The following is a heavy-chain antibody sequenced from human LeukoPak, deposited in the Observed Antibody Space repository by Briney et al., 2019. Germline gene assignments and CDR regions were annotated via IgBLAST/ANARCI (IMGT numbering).Heavy chain of an antibody. CDR1: GFTFSTHA. CDR2: IWRDGSNK. D-gene: IGHD2-21*01. V-gene: IGHV3-33*01. J-gene: IGHJ4*02. CDR3: ARGGETAETELDS. Sequence: GGSLRLSCAASGFTFSTHAIHWVRQAPGKGLEWVAFIWRDGSNKYYADSVKGRFTISRDNAKNTLYLQLSRLRVEDTAVYYCARGGETAETELDSWGQGTQVTVSS.